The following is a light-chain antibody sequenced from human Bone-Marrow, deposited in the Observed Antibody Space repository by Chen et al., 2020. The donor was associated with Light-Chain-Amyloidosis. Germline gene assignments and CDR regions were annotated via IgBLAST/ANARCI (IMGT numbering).Light chain of an antibody. CDR1: SGDVGTYNY. CDR2: AVS. CDR3: SSFTSSSSYV. Sequence: QSALTQPASASGSPGQSIPISCTGTSGDVGTYNYVSWYQQHPGKAPKVMIYAVSNRPSGVSNRFSGSKSGNTASLTISGLQAEDEADYYCSSFTSSSSYVFGPGTKVTVL. J-gene: IGLJ1*01. V-gene: IGLV2-14*01.